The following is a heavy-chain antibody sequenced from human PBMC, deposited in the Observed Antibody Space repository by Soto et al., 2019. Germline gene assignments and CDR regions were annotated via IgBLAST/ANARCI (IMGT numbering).Heavy chain of an antibody. CDR1: GGSISSYY. CDR2: IYYSGST. V-gene: IGHV4-59*01. D-gene: IGHD6-25*01. CDR3: ARDRGSSALPDAFDI. Sequence: SETLSLTCTVSGGSISSYYWSWIRQPPGKGLEWIGYIYYSGSTNYNPSLKSRVTISVDTSKNQFSLKLSSVTAADTAVYYCARDRGSSALPDAFDIWGQGTMVTVSS. J-gene: IGHJ3*02.